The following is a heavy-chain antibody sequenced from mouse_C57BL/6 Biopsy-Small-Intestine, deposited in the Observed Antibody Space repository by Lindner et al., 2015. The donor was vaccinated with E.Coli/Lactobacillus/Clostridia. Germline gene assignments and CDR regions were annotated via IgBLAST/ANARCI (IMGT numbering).Heavy chain of an antibody. D-gene: IGHD2-1*01. CDR1: GLTFSDYG. Sequence: VQLQESGGGLVKPGGSLKLSCAASGLTFSDYGMHWVRQAPEKGPEWVAYISSGSSTIYYADTVKGRFTIPGDNAKNTLFLQMTSLRSEDTAMYYCANYGNYYAMDYWGQGTSVTVSS. V-gene: IGHV5-17*01. CDR3: ANYGNYYAMDY. CDR2: ISSGSSTI. J-gene: IGHJ4*01.